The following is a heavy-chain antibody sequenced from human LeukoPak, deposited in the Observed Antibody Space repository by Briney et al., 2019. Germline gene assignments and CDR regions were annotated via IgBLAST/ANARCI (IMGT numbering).Heavy chain of an antibody. CDR3: ARWGSTSCYDY. J-gene: IGHJ4*02. CDR2: IRTNGDGT. Sequence: PGGSLRLSCAASGFTFRTYALHWVRQAPGKGLEYVSAIRTNGDGTYYADSVKGRFTISRDNSKNTLFLQMGSLRADDMAVYYCARWGSTSCYDYWGQGTLVTVSS. CDR1: GFTFRTYA. D-gene: IGHD2-2*01. V-gene: IGHV3-64*02.